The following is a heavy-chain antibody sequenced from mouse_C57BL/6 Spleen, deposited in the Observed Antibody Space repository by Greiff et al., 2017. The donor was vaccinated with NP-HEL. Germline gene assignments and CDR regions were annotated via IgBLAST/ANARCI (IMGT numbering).Heavy chain of an antibody. D-gene: IGHD2-1*01. Sequence: QVQLQQSGPELVKPGASVKISCKASGYAFSSSWMNWVKQRPGKGLEWIGRIYPGDGDTNYNGKFKGKATLTADKSSSTAYMQLSSLTSDDSAVYFCAPLYGIPLAYWGQGTLVTVSA. CDR2: IYPGDGDT. CDR1: GYAFSSSW. J-gene: IGHJ3*01. CDR3: APLYGIPLAY. V-gene: IGHV1-82*01.